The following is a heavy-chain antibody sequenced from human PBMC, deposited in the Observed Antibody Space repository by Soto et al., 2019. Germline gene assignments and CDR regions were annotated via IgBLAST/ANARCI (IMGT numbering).Heavy chain of an antibody. D-gene: IGHD3-10*01. Sequence: GGSLRLSCAASGFTFSSYAMSWVRQAPGKGLEWVSAISGSGGSTYYADSVKGRFTISRDNSKNTLYLQMNSLRAEDTAVYYCAKDPWIEAAKLLINYYYYGMDVWGQGTTVTVSS. J-gene: IGHJ6*02. CDR3: AKDPWIEAAKLLINYYYYGMDV. CDR2: ISGSGGST. V-gene: IGHV3-23*01. CDR1: GFTFSSYA.